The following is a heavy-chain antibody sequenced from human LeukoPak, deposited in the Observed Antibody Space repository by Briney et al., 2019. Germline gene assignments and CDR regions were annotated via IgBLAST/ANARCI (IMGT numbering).Heavy chain of an antibody. V-gene: IGHV1-18*01. CDR1: GYTFTSYG. Sequence: GASVNVSCKASGYTFTSYGISWVRQAPGQGLEWMGWISAYNGNTKYSQKVQGRVTMTTDTSASTAYMELRSLRSDDTAVYYCSRDTYDSSGYYLDYWGQGTLVTVSS. CDR3: SRDTYDSSGYYLDY. D-gene: IGHD3-22*01. J-gene: IGHJ4*02. CDR2: ISAYNGNT.